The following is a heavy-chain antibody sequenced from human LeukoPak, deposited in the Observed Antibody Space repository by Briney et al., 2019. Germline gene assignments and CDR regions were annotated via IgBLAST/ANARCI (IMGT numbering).Heavy chain of an antibody. J-gene: IGHJ6*03. CDR1: GFTFSSYA. V-gene: IGHV3-23*01. Sequence: GGSLRLSCAASGFTFSSYAMSWVRQAPGKGLEWVSAISGSGGSTYYADSVKGRFTISRDNSKNTLYLQMNSLRAEDTAVYYCARAYCGGDCYPLPYYYYYMDVWGKGTTVTVSS. CDR2: ISGSGGST. D-gene: IGHD2-21*01. CDR3: ARAYCGGDCYPLPYYYYYMDV.